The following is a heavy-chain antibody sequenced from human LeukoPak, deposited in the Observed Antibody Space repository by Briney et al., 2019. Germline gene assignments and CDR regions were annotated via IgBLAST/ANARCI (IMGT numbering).Heavy chain of an antibody. V-gene: IGHV1-18*01. J-gene: IGHJ4*02. CDR1: GYTFTSYG. Sequence: ASVKVSCKASGYTFTSYGISWVRQAPGQGLEWMGWISGYNGNTKYTHKFQGRVTMTTDTSTSTAYMELRSLRSDDTAVYYCAREGRYYDSSGYYWTPFDYWGQGTLVTVSS. CDR2: ISGYNGNT. D-gene: IGHD3-22*01. CDR3: AREGRYYDSSGYYWTPFDY.